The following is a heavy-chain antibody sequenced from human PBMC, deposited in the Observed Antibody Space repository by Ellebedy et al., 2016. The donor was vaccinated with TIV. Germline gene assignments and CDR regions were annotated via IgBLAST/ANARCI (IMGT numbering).Heavy chain of an antibody. J-gene: IGHJ6*03. CDR2: ISGSGGST. CDR1: GFTFSSYA. CDR3: AKLGPTYYYYYYMDV. V-gene: IGHV3-23*01. Sequence: GGSLRLXXAASGFTFSSYAMSWVRQAPGKGLEWVSAISGSGGSTYYADSVKGRFTISRDNSKNTLYLQMNSLRAEDTAVYYCAKLGPTYYYYYYMDVWGKGTTVTVSS.